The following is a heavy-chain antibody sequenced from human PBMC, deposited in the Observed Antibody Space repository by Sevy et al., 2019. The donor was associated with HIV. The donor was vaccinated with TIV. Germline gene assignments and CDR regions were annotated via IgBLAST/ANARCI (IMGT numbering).Heavy chain of an antibody. Sequence: GGSLRLSCAASRFTXNSYAMYWVRQAPGKGLEWVAVISYDGSFKNYADSVKGRFTISRDNSKNTLYLQMNSLRREDXXIYYCARDAAEGPYGXTWFXXXXXPWGXXTLVTVSS. CDR1: RFTXNSYA. J-gene: IGHJ5*02. CDR3: ARDAAEGPYGXTWFXXXXXP. V-gene: IGHV3-30*04. D-gene: IGHD6-13*01. CDR2: ISYDGSFK.